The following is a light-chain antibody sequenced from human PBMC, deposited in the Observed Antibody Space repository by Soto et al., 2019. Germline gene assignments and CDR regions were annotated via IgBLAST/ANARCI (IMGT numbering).Light chain of an antibody. CDR3: QQYDSLITWT. J-gene: IGKJ1*01. CDR1: QDIRTY. CDR2: DVS. V-gene: IGKV1-33*01. Sequence: IQMTQSPSSLSASVGDRVTITCRASQDIRTYLHWYQQKPGRAPKVLIHDVSNLSAGFPSRFSARGFGTEFTLTISSLQPEDVGTYFCQQYDSLITWTFGPGTKVEIK.